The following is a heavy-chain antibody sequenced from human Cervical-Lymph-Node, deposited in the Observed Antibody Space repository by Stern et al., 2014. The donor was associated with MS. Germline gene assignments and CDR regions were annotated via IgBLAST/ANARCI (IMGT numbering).Heavy chain of an antibody. CDR3: AREGGGTGTFDY. J-gene: IGHJ4*02. V-gene: IGHV4-59*01. CDR1: GDSIRSYY. CDR2: ISYRGDT. D-gene: IGHD3-16*01. Sequence: VQLVESGPGLVKPSETLSLTCSVSGDSIRSYYWSWLRQTPGMGLEWIASISYRGDTNGNPSLGSRVTISMDTSKMQFSLRLTSVTAADTAVYYCAREGGGTGTFDYWGQGLLVTVSS.